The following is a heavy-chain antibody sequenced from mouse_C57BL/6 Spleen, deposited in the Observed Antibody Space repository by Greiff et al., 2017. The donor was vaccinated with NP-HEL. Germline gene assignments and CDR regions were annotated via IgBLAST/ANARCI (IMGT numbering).Heavy chain of an antibody. CDR1: GYTFTSYW. D-gene: IGHD1-1*01. J-gene: IGHJ3*01. CDR3: ARSGYYGSFAY. V-gene: IGHV1-69*01. Sequence: VQLQQSGAELVMPGASVKLSCKASGYTFTSYWMHWVKQRPGQGLEWIGEIDPSDSYTNYNQKFKGKSTLTVDKSSSTAYMQLSSLTSEDSAVYYCARSGYYGSFAYWGQGTLVTVSA. CDR2: IDPSDSYT.